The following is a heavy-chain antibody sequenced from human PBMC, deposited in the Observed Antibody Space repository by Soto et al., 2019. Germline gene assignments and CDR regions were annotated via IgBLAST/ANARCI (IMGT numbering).Heavy chain of an antibody. D-gene: IGHD3-10*01. J-gene: IGHJ5*02. Sequence: QVQLQESGPGLVKPSETLSLTCTVSGGSVSSDSYYWGWIRQPPGKGLEWIGYIYYSGSTKYNPSLKSRVTILVDTSKNQFSLKLSSVTAADTAVYYCARWRGDRGSDNWFDPWGQGTLVTVSS. CDR1: GGSVSSDSYY. CDR2: IYYSGST. CDR3: ARWRGDRGSDNWFDP. V-gene: IGHV4-61*01.